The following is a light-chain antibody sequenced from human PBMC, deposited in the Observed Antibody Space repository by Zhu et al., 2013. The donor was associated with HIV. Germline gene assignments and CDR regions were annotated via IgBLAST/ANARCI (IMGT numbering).Light chain of an antibody. J-gene: IGKJ4*01. CDR2: GAS. CDR3: QQYETYPLT. V-gene: IGKV1-16*02. Sequence: IRMTQSPSSLSASTGDRVTITCRASQGINNHLAWFQQKAGKAPKSLIYGASTLQSGVPSKISGSGSGTNFTLTISSLQPEDIATYYCQQYETYPLTFG. CDR1: QGINNH.